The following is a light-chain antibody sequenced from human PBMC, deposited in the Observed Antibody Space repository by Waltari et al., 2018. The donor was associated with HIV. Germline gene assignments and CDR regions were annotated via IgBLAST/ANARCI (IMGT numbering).Light chain of an antibody. CDR2: GNK. CDR1: SSNIGNNY. Sequence: QSVLSQPPSASGTPGQRVPISCSGSSSNIGNNYVYCHQQTPRTAHKLSNYGNKRRPWGVPDRFSGSKSGTSACLAFSGLRADEEADYHCATWEDRLSSRVVGGRTKLTGL. V-gene: IGLV1-47*01. J-gene: IGLJ2*01. CDR3: ATWEDRLSSRV.